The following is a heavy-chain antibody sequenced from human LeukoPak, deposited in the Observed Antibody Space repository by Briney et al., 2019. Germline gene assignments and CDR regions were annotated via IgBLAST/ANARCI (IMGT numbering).Heavy chain of an antibody. CDR1: GFTFSSYG. CDR3: ARDSDFDY. J-gene: IGHJ4*02. CDR2: ISSSSTYI. Sequence: GGSLRLSCAASGFTFSSYGMSWVRQAPGKGLEWVSSISSSSTYIYYADSVKGRFTISRDNAKNSLYLQMNSLRAEDTALYHCARDSDFDYWGQGTLVTVSS. V-gene: IGHV3-21*01.